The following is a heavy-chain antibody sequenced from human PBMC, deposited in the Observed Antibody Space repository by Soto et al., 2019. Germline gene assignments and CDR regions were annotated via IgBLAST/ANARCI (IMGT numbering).Heavy chain of an antibody. CDR2: ISYDGSNK. CDR3: AKDSSRAYSGSYYNY. CDR1: GFTFSSYG. D-gene: IGHD1-26*01. J-gene: IGHJ4*02. V-gene: IGHV3-30*18. Sequence: PGGSLRLSCAASGFTFSSYGMHWVRQAPGKGLEWVAVISYDGSNKYYADSVKGRFTISRDNSKNTLYLQMNSLRAEDTAVYYCAKDSSRAYSGSYYNYWGQGTLVTVSS.